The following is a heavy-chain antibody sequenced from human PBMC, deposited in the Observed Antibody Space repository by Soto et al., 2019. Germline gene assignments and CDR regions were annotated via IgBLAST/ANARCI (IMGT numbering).Heavy chain of an antibody. J-gene: IGHJ4*02. CDR2: ISYDGSNK. V-gene: IGHV3-30*18. D-gene: IGHD6-13*01. CDR1: GFTFSSYG. Sequence: QVQLVASGGGVVQPGRSLRLSCAASGFTFSSYGMHWVRQAPGKGLEWVAVISYDGSNKYYADSVKGRFTISRDNSKNTLYLQMNSLRAEDTAVYYCAKDVEQQLVGYYFDYWGQGTLVTVSS. CDR3: AKDVEQQLVGYYFDY.